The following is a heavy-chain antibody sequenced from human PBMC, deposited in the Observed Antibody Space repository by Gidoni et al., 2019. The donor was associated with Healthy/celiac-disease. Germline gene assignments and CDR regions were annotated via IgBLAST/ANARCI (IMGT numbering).Heavy chain of an antibody. CDR2: ISYDGSNK. J-gene: IGHJ4*02. CDR1: GSTFSSYA. V-gene: IGHV3-30-3*01. CDR3: ARDFNDFWSGFDY. D-gene: IGHD3-3*01. Sequence: QVQLVESGGGLVQPGRSLRVSCAASGSTFSSYAMHWVRQAPGKGLGGVAVISYDGSNKYYADSVKGRFTISRDNSKNTLYLQMNSLRAEDTAVYYCARDFNDFWSGFDYWGQGTLVTVSS.